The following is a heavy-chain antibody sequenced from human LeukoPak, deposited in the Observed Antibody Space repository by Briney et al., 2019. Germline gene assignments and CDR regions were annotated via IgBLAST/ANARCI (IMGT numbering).Heavy chain of an antibody. D-gene: IGHD5-18*01. CDR3: AIFGEYSYGFEDDY. CDR1: GYTFTGYY. CDR2: INANSGDT. Sequence: ASVKVSCKASGYTFTGYYMHWVRQAPGQGLEWMGWINANSGDTNYAQKLQGRVTMTTDTSTSTAYMELRSLRSDDTAAYYCAIFGEYSYGFEDDYWGQGTLVTVSS. V-gene: IGHV1-18*04. J-gene: IGHJ4*02.